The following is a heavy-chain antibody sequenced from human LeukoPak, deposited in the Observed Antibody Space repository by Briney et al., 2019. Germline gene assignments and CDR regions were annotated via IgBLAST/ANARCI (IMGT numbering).Heavy chain of an antibody. CDR3: ARVATLLAAAAFNWFDP. Sequence: ASVKVSCMPSGYCSTSHYMHWVPPAPGRGLEWMGWINPNRGGTNYAQNLRGGVTMTRDTSIRTAYMELSRLRSDDTAVYYCARVATLLAAAAFNWFDPWGQGTLVTVSS. CDR2: INPNRGGT. J-gene: IGHJ5*02. D-gene: IGHD6-13*01. CDR1: GYCSTSHY. V-gene: IGHV1-2*02.